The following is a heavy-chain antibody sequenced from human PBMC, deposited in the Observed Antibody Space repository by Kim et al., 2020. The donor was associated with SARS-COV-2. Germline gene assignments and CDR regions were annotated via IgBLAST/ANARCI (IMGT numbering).Heavy chain of an antibody. CDR1: GGSISSSSYY. D-gene: IGHD3-22*01. CDR2: IYYSGST. J-gene: IGHJ3*02. CDR3: ARLPYYYDSSEAFDI. Sequence: SETLSLTCTVSGGSISSSSYYWGWIGQPPGKGLEWIGSIYYSGSTYYNPSLKSRVTISVDTSKNQFSLKLSSVTAADTAVYYCARLPYYYDSSEAFDIWGQGTMVTVSS. V-gene: IGHV4-39*01.